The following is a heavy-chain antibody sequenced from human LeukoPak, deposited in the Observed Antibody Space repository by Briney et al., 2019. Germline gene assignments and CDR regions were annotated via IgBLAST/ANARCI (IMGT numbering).Heavy chain of an antibody. J-gene: IGHJ3*01. Sequence: SETLSLTYSVSGGSINNDYWGWVRQPPGKELEWIGYIYYIGSTTYNPSLESRVTISLDTSKNQFSLRLTSVTAADTAVYYCARPQAGNAFDVWGQGTMVTVSS. CDR3: ARPQAGNAFDV. V-gene: IGHV4-59*08. CDR2: IYYIGST. D-gene: IGHD6-19*01. CDR1: GGSINNDY.